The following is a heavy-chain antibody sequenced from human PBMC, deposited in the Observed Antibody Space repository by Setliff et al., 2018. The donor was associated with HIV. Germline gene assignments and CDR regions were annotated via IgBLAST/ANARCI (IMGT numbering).Heavy chain of an antibody. J-gene: IGHJ4*02. V-gene: IGHV3-23*01. CDR1: GFTFSSHA. D-gene: IGHD6-19*01. CDR2: ISANGSST. Sequence: LGGSLRLSCAASGFTFSSHAMSWVRQAPGKGLEWLSGISANGSSTYYADSVKGRLTISVDKSKNQLSLSLDSVTAADTAVYYCATDPKGDGWAYFDSWGQGTLVTVSS. CDR3: ATDPKGDGWAYFDS.